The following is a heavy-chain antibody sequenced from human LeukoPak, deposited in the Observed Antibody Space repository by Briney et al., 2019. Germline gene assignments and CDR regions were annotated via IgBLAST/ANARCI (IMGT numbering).Heavy chain of an antibody. CDR1: GFTFSNAW. Sequence: GGSLRLSCAASGFTFSNAWMSWVRQAPGKGLEWVGRIKSKTGGGTTDYAAPVKGRFTISRDDSKNTLYLQMNSLKTEDTAVYYCTTDKNYWGQGTLVTVSS. V-gene: IGHV3-15*01. J-gene: IGHJ4*02. CDR3: TTDKNY. CDR2: IKSKTGGGTT.